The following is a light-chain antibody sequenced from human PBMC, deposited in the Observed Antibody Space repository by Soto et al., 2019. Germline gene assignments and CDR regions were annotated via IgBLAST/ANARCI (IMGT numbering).Light chain of an antibody. J-gene: IGKJ2*01. CDR3: PQSYSTPVT. CDR1: QSIYNY. CDR2: AAS. Sequence: DIQMTQSPSSLSASVGDRVTITCRASQSIYNYLNWYQQKPGKAPKLLIYAASSLQSGVPSRFSGSGSGTDFTLTISSLQPEDFATYYCPQSYSTPVTFGQGNKLEIK. V-gene: IGKV1-39*01.